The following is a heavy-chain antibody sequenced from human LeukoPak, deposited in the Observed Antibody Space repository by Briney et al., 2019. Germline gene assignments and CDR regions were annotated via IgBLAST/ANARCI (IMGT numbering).Heavy chain of an antibody. D-gene: IGHD3-10*01. J-gene: IGHJ5*02. CDR3: AVGDYYGSGCYPNWFDP. CDR2: INHSGST. V-gene: IGHV4-34*01. CDR1: GGSFSGYY. Sequence: SETLSLTCAVYGGSFSGYYWSWIRQPPGKGLEWIGEINHSGSTNYNPSLKSRVTISVDTSKNQFSLKLSSVTAADTAVYYCAVGDYYGSGCYPNWFDPWGQGTLVTVSS.